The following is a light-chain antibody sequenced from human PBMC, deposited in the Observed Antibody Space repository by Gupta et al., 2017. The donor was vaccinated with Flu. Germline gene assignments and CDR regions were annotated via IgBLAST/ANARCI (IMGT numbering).Light chain of an antibody. CDR1: SSDVGYYNY. CDR3: NSYTSSRTGV. J-gene: IGLJ3*02. Sequence: QSALTQPASMSGSPGQSITISCTGTSSDVGYYNYVSWYQQHPGKAPKRMGYEVSNRPSGVSNRVSGSKSGNTDSLTISGLQAEDEADDDCNSYTSSRTGVLGGGTKLTVL. CDR2: EVS. V-gene: IGLV2-14*01.